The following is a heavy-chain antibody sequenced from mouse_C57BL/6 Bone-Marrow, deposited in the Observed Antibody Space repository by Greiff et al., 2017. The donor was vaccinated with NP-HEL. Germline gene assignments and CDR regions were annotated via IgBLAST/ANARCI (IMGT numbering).Heavy chain of an antibody. CDR3: ARYWYFDY. J-gene: IGHJ2*01. Sequence: QVKLQQPGAELVRPGSSVKLSCKASGYTFTSFWMHWVKQRPIQGLEWIGNIDPSDSETHYNQKFKDKATLTVDKSSSTAYMQLSSLTSEDSAVYYCARYWYFDYWGQGTTLTVSS. D-gene: IGHD4-1*01. CDR2: IDPSDSET. V-gene: IGHV1-52*01. CDR1: GYTFTSFW.